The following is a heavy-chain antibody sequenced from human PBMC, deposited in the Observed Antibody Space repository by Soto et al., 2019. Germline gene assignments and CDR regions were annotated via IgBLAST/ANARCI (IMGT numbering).Heavy chain of an antibody. J-gene: IGHJ4*02. CDR2: IIPIFGTA. Sequence: QVQLVQSGAEVKKPGSSVKVSCKASGGTFSSYAIIWVRQSPGQGLEWMGGIIPIFGTANYAQKFQGRVTINADESTSTAYMELSSLRSEDTAVYYCARRSYDSSGLASGYFDYWGQGTLVTVSS. D-gene: IGHD3-22*01. V-gene: IGHV1-69*01. CDR1: GGTFSSYA. CDR3: ARRSYDSSGLASGYFDY.